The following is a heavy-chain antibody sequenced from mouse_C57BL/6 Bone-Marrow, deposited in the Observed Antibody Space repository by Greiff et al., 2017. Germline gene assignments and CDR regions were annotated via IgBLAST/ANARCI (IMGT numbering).Heavy chain of an antibody. D-gene: IGHD4-1*01. J-gene: IGHJ2*01. CDR1: GFTFSDYH. Sequence: EVKLMESGGGLVQPGGSLKLSCAASGFTFSDYHMYWVRQTPEKRLEWVAYISNGGGSTYYPDTVKGRFTISRDNAKNTLYLQMSRLKSEDTAMYYCARQGTGTGGYYFDYWGQGTTLTVSS. CDR3: ARQGTGTGGYYFDY. V-gene: IGHV5-12*01. CDR2: ISNGGGST.